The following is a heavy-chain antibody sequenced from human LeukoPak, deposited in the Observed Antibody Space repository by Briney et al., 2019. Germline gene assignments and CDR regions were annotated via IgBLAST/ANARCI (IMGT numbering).Heavy chain of an antibody. CDR3: ARGMVGYCSSTSCREFDP. J-gene: IGHJ5*02. CDR2: INHSGST. V-gene: IGHV4-34*01. Sequence: PSETLSLTCAVYGRSFSGYYWSWIRQPPGKGLEWIGEINHSGSTNYNPSLKSRVTISVDTSKSQFSLKLSSVTAADTAVYYCARGMVGYCSSTSCREFDPWGQGTLVTVSS. D-gene: IGHD2-2*01. CDR1: GRSFSGYY.